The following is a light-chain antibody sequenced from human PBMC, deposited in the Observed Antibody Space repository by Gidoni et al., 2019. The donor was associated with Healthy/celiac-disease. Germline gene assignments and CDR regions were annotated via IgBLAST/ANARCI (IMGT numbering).Light chain of an antibody. CDR1: QSISSY. Sequence: DIQMTHSPSSLSASVRDRVTITCLASQSISSYLNWYQQKPGKATKLLIYAASSLQSGVPSRLSGSGYGTELTLTIRSLQTEDFATNYCQESYSTTSLTVGGGTKVEIK. CDR3: QESYSTTSLT. CDR2: AAS. V-gene: IGKV1-39*01. J-gene: IGKJ4*02.